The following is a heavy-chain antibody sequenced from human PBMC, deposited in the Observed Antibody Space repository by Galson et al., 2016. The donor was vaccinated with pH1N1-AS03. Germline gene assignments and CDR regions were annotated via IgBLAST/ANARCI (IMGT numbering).Heavy chain of an antibody. CDR2: IRSDSGLI. Sequence: SLRLSCAASGFTFSAYAIHWFRQTPDKGLEWLSYIRSDSGLIYYADTMEGRVTLSRDNSKNMVYLHMDSLTVDDTAIYYCAKESSEAFCGHKCSYFMDVWGNGTTVIVSS. V-gene: IGHV3-30*02. D-gene: IGHD2-21*01. J-gene: IGHJ6*03. CDR1: GFTFSAYA. CDR3: AKESSEAFCGHKCSYFMDV.